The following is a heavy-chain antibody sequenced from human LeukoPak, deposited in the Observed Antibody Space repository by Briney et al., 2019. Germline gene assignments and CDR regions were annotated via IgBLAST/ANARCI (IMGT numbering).Heavy chain of an antibody. Sequence: GGSLRLSCAASGFDFSNHPMIWVRQARGKGLEWLSTIRCNGNTYYADSVKGRSTTSRDNSKNMVSVQMNSLTAGDTATYYCQLATDCWGQGTLVTVSS. CDR3: QLATDC. D-gene: IGHD6-6*01. J-gene: IGHJ4*02. V-gene: IGHV3-23*01. CDR1: GFDFSNHP. CDR2: IRCNGNT.